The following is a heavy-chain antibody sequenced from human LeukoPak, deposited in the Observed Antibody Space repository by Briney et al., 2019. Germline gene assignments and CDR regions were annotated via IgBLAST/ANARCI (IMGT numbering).Heavy chain of an antibody. D-gene: IGHD2/OR15-2a*01. V-gene: IGHV3-43*02. J-gene: IGHJ1*01. Sequence: GGSLRLSCAASGFTFDEYAMHSVRHAPGKGLEWVSLISGEGGSTYYADSVKGRFTISRDNSKNSLYLQMNRLRTEDTALYYCVKDSPIERFQHWGQGTLVTVSS. CDR3: VKDSPIERFQH. CDR2: ISGEGGST. CDR1: GFTFDEYA.